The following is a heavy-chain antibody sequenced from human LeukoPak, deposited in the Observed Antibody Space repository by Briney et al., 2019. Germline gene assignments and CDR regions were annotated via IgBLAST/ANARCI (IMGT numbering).Heavy chain of an antibody. D-gene: IGHD1-26*01. V-gene: IGHV1-24*01. Sequence: VASVKVSCKVSGYTLTELSMHWVRQAPGKGLEWMGGFDPEDGETIYAQKFQGRVTMTEDTSTDTAYMELSSLRSEDTAVYYCATERLLYRGSYHQYYYYGMDVWGQGTTVTVSS. CDR1: GYTLTELS. CDR2: FDPEDGET. J-gene: IGHJ6*02. CDR3: ATERLLYRGSYHQYYYYGMDV.